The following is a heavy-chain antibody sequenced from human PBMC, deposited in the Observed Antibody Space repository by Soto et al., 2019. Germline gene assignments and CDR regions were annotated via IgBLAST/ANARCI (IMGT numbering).Heavy chain of an antibody. CDR2: ISAYNGNT. CDR3: ARDHRYSSSFFDS. Sequence: QVRLVLSGDELKKPGASMKVSCKASGYAFSDHGISWVRQDPGQGLEWIGWISAYNGNTNYAQKCQGRVTVTTDASTATAYMEVRSLTSDDTAVYYCARDHRYSSSFFDSWSQGTLITVSS. CDR1: GYAFSDHG. D-gene: IGHD6-6*01. J-gene: IGHJ4*02. V-gene: IGHV1-18*04.